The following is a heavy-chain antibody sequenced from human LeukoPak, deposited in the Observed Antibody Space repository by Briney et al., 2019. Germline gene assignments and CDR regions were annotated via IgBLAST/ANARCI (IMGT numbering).Heavy chain of an antibody. CDR2: IKEDGSEK. Sequence: EGSLRLSCAASGFTFGNHWMSWVRQAPGKGLEWVATIKEDGSEKYYVDSVKGRFTISRDNAKSSLYLQMNSLRAEDMAVYYCARGSGWFLYWGQGTLVTVSS. V-gene: IGHV3-7*04. D-gene: IGHD6-19*01. J-gene: IGHJ4*02. CDR1: GFTFGNHW. CDR3: ARGSGWFLY.